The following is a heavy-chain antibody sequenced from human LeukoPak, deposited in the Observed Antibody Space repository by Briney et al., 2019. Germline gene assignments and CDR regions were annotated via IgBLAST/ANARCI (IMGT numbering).Heavy chain of an antibody. CDR3: ASASPRGGFDP. CDR1: GFTFSSYS. V-gene: IGHV3-21*01. D-gene: IGHD3-10*01. J-gene: IGHJ5*02. Sequence: GGSLRLSCAASGFTFSSYSMNWVRQAPGKGLEWVSSISSSSSYIYYADSGMGRFTINRDNAKNSLYLHMNSLRAEDTAVYYCASASPRGGFDPWGQGTLVTVSS. CDR2: ISSSSSYI.